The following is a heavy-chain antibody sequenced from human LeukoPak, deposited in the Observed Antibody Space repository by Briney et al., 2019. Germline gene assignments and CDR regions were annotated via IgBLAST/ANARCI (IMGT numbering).Heavy chain of an antibody. CDR3: ARDFVAVVGTSIPGFDP. Sequence: GASVKVSCKASGYTXSTYGVSGVRQAPGQGLEWMGWISAYNGNTNYAKKFQGRFTMTKDTSTSTAYMELRSLRSDDTAVYYCARDFVAVVGTSIPGFDPWGQGTLVTVSS. CDR2: ISAYNGNT. J-gene: IGHJ5*02. CDR1: GYTXSTYG. D-gene: IGHD6-19*01. V-gene: IGHV1-18*01.